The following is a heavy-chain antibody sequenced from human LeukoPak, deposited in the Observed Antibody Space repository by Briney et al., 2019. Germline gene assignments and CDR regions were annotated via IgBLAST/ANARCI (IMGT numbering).Heavy chain of an antibody. CDR1: GFTFSDYY. D-gene: IGHD2-15*01. V-gene: IGHV3-11*04. J-gene: IGHJ4*02. Sequence: PGGSLRLSCAASGFTFSDYYMSWIRQAPGKGLEGVSYISSSGSTIYYADSVKGRFTISRDNAKNSLYLQMNSLRAEDTAVYYCARGLGYCSGGSCRHPFDYWGQGTLVTVSS. CDR2: ISSSGSTI. CDR3: ARGLGYCSGGSCRHPFDY.